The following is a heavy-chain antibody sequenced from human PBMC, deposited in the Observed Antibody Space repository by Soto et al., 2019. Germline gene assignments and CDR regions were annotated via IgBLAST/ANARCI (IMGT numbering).Heavy chain of an antibody. CDR2: VSYSGKT. D-gene: IGHD2-15*01. V-gene: IGHV4-59*07. CDR1: GGSITPYY. Sequence: QVQLQESGPGLVKTSDTLSLTCTVSGGSITPYYWSWILQPPGEGLEWIGYVSYSGKTGYNPSLKSRVSMSIDTSKNEFSLKLTSLTAADAATYYCARQQYTVVTAFDVWGQGTTVAVSS. J-gene: IGHJ3*01. CDR3: ARQQYTVVTAFDV.